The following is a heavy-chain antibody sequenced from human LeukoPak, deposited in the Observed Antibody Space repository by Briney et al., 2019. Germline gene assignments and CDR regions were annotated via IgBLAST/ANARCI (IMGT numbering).Heavy chain of an antibody. CDR1: GSTFSSYN. V-gene: IGHV3-21*01. CDR3: ARDLNFDY. CDR2: ISSSSSYI. J-gene: IGHJ4*02. Sequence: GGSLRLSCTASGSTFSSYNMNWVRQAPGKGLEWVSSISSSSSYIFYADSVKGRFTISRDNAKNSLSLQMNSLRAEDTAVYYCARDLNFDYWGQGTLVTVSS.